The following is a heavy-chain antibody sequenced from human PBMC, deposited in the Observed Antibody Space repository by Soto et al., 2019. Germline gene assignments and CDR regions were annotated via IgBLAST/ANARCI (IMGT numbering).Heavy chain of an antibody. D-gene: IGHD1-26*01. V-gene: IGHV4-4*02. CDR3: ARRGATLDRRYFDY. CDR2: IYHSGST. Sequence: PSETLSLTCAVSGGSISSSNWWSWVRQPPGKGLEWIGEIYHSGSTNYNPSLKSRVTISVDKSKNQFSLKLSSVTAADTAVYYCARRGATLDRRYFDYWGQGTLVTVSS. CDR1: GGSISSSNW. J-gene: IGHJ4*02.